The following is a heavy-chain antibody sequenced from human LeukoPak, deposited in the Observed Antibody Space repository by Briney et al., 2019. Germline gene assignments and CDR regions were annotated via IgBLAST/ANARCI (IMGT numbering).Heavy chain of an antibody. J-gene: IGHJ3*02. V-gene: IGHV4-4*07. CDR1: GGSISSYY. Sequence: SETLSLTCTVAGGSISSYYWSWIRQPAGKGLEWIGRIYTSGSTNYNPSLKSRVTMSVDPSKNQFSLKLSPVTAADTAVYYCATTLAGAFDIWGQGTMVTVSS. CDR3: ATTLAGAFDI. CDR2: IYTSGST.